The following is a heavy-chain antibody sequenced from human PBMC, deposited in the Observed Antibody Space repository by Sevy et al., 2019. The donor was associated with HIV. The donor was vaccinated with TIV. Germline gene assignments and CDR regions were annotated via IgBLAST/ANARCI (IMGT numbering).Heavy chain of an antibody. J-gene: IGHJ3*01. CDR2: IKTDGSNR. CDR3: AREGDTVLVPTAVDAFDF. D-gene: IGHD2-2*01. Sequence: GGSLRLSCAASGFTFSNYWMHWVRQAPGKGLVWVSRIKTDGSNRDSADSVKGRFFISRDNAKNLLYRQMNSLRAGDTAVYYCAREGDTVLVPTAVDAFDFWGQGTMVTVSS. CDR1: GFTFSNYW. V-gene: IGHV3-74*01.